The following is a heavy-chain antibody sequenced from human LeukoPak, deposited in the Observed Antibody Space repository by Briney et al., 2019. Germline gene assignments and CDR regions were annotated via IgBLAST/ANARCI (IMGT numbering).Heavy chain of an antibody. Sequence: GGSLRLSCAASGFTFSSYGMHWVRQAPGKGLEGVAVISYDGSNKYYADSVKGRFTISRDNSKNTLYLQMNSLRAEDTAVYYCAKADYCSGGSCYYFDYWGQGTLVTVSS. CDR3: AKADYCSGGSCYYFDY. CDR2: ISYDGSNK. CDR1: GFTFSSYG. J-gene: IGHJ4*02. D-gene: IGHD2-15*01. V-gene: IGHV3-30*18.